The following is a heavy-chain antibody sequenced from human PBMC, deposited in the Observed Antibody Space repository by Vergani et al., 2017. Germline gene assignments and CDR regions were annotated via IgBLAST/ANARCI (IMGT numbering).Heavy chain of an antibody. D-gene: IGHD2-2*01. CDR2: INPSGGIT. CDR1: GYTFTSYY. Sequence: QVQLVQSGAEVKKPGASVKVSCKASGYTFTSYYMHWVRQAPGQGLEWMVIINPSGGITSYAQKIQGRVTMTRDMSTSTVYMELSSQRSEYTAVYYCARDSRYCSSTSCYVGRDWFDPWGQGTLVTVSS. J-gene: IGHJ5*02. CDR3: ARDSRYCSSTSCYVGRDWFDP. V-gene: IGHV1-46*01.